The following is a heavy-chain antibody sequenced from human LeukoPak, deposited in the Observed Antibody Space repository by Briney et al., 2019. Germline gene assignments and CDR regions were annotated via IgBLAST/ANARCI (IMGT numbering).Heavy chain of an antibody. Sequence: GGSLRLSCAASGFTFSTYWMTWVRQAPGKGPEWVANIREDGSATYYVDSVKGRFTISRDNAKKSLYLQMNSLRDEDTAVYYCARGLPFYSSGWYFDYWGQGTLVTVSS. CDR1: GFTFSTYW. CDR2: IREDGSAT. V-gene: IGHV3-7*02. D-gene: IGHD6-19*01. CDR3: ARGLPFYSSGWYFDY. J-gene: IGHJ4*02.